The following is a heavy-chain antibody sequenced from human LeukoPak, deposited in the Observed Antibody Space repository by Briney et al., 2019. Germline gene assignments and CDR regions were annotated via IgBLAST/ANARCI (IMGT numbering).Heavy chain of an antibody. Sequence: GGSLRLSCAASGFTFSDYYMSWIRQAPGKGLEWVSYIISSSSYTNYADSVKGRFTISRDNAKNSLYLQMNSLRAEDTAVYYCARVICGGDCYWPTYFDYWGQGTLVTVSS. CDR3: ARVICGGDCYWPTYFDY. CDR2: IISSSSYT. D-gene: IGHD2-21*02. CDR1: GFTFSDYY. J-gene: IGHJ4*02. V-gene: IGHV3-11*05.